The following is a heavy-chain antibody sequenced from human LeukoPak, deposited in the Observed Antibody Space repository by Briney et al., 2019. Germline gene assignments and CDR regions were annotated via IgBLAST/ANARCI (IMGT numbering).Heavy chain of an antibody. V-gene: IGHV1-69*04. CDR2: IIPILGIA. D-gene: IGHD5-12*01. CDR1: GGTFSSYA. J-gene: IGHJ5*02. CDR3: AGVSGDGYNIPSFDP. Sequence: ASVKVSCKASGGTFSSYAISWVRQAPGQGLEWMGRIIPILGIANYAQKFQGRVTITADKSTSTAYMELSSLRSEDTAVYYCAGVSGDGYNIPSFDPWGQGTLVTVSS.